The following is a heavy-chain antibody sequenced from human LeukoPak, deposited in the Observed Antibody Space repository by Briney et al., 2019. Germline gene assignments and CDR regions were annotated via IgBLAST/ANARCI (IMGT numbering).Heavy chain of an antibody. CDR2: ISYDGSNK. V-gene: IGHV3-30*18. CDR3: AEDHGFLEWFDY. Sequence: GGSLRLSCAASGFTFSSYGMHWVRQAPGKGLEWVAVISYDGSNKYYADSVKGRFTISRDNSKNTLYLQMNSLRAEDTAVYYCAEDHGFLEWFDYWGQGTLVTVSS. J-gene: IGHJ4*02. CDR1: GFTFSSYG. D-gene: IGHD3-3*01.